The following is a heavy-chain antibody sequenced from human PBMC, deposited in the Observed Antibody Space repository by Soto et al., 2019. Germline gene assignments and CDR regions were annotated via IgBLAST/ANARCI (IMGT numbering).Heavy chain of an antibody. V-gene: IGHV3-23*01. CDR3: SRHLHYFDY. Sequence: EVQLLESGGGLVQPGGSLRLSCAASGFTFSTYAMTWVRQAPGKGLEWVSGISGSDGDTYYADSVKGRFTFSRDNSKNTLYLQMNSLRAEDTAVYYCSRHLHYFDYWGQGNLVTVSS. CDR1: GFTFSTYA. CDR2: ISGSDGDT. J-gene: IGHJ4*02.